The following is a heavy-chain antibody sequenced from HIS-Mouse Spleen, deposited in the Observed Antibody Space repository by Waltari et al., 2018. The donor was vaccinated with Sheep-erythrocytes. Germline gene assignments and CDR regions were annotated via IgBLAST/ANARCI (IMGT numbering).Heavy chain of an antibody. CDR1: GFTFSSYS. D-gene: IGHD6-6*01. J-gene: IGHJ3*02. CDR2: ISRGSSYI. CDR3: ARDSTSDAFDI. V-gene: IGHV3-21*01. Sequence: EVQLVESGGGLVKPGGSLRLSCAASGFTFSSYSMNWVRQAPGKGLGWVSSISRGSSYIYYADSVKGRFTISRDNAKNSLYLQMNSLRAEDTAVYYCARDSTSDAFDIWGQGTMVTVSS.